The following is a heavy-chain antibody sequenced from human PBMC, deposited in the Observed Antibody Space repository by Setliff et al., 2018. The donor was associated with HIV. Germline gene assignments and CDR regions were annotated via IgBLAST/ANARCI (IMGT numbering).Heavy chain of an antibody. V-gene: IGHV4-34*01. CDR3: ARGALSLTMTKLLSFFDC. D-gene: IGHD3-22*01. Sequence: SETLSLTCAVYGGSFSGNYWSWIRQTPGKGLEWIAEINHSGNTNYNPSLKSRVTISVVASKSHFSLKMTSVTAADTAVYYCARGALSLTMTKLLSFFDCWGQGAQVTVSS. J-gene: IGHJ4*02. CDR2: INHSGNT. CDR1: GGSFSGNY.